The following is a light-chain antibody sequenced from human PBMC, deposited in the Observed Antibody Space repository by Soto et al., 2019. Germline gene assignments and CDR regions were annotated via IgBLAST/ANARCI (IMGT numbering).Light chain of an antibody. CDR2: DTS. Sequence: EIVLMQSPGTLSLSPGEGATLSCRASQSVNNNFLSWYQQRPRDAPTVIFFDTSRSATGVAERFSGSGSGTDFTLRISRVEAEVFAVYYCQQYGSSQFTFGPGTKVNIK. CDR3: QQYGSSQFT. CDR1: QSVNNNF. J-gene: IGKJ3*01. V-gene: IGKV3-20*01.